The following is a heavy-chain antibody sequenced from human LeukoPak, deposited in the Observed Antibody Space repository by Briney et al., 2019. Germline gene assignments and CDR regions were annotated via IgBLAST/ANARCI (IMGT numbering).Heavy chain of an antibody. V-gene: IGHV4-59*01. D-gene: IGHD2-2*01. CDR1: GGSISSYY. CDR3: ARALGYCSSTSCLYHYYYYMDV. J-gene: IGHJ6*03. Sequence: SETLSLTRTVSGGSISSYYWSWIRQPPGKGLEWIGYIYYSGSTNYNPSLKSRVTISVDTSKNQFSLKLSSVTAADTAVYYCARALGYCSSTSCLYHYYYYMDVWGKGTTVTVSS. CDR2: IYYSGST.